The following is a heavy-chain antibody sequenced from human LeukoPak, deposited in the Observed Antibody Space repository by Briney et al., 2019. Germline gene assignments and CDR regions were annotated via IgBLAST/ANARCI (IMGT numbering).Heavy chain of an antibody. V-gene: IGHV3-23*01. J-gene: IGHJ4*02. CDR1: GFIFKQYV. CDR2: ISDSGATT. D-gene: IGHD3-3*01. Sequence: GGSLRLSCAASGFIFKQYVMSWVRQAPGKGLEWVSAISDSGATTYYADSVRGRFTISSDDSKNMLYLQMSSLRAEDTAVYYCARSLLRFGPPPRPLDYWGQGTPVTVSS. CDR3: ARSLLRFGPPPRPLDY.